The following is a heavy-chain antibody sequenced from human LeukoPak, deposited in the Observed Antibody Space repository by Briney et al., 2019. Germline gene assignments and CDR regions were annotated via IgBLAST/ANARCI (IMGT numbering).Heavy chain of an antibody. J-gene: IGHJ2*01. CDR1: GGSISSSSHF. CDR3: AREFDL. CDR2: IYYSGNT. V-gene: IGHV4-39*02. Sequence: PSETLSLTCTVSGGSISSSSHFWSWIRQPPGKGLEWIGSIYYSGNTYYNSSLKSRVTISVDTSKNQFSLKLGSVTAADTAVYYCAREFDLWGRGTLVTVSS.